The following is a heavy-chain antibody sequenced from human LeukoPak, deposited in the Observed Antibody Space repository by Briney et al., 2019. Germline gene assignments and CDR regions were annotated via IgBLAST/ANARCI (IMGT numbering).Heavy chain of an antibody. CDR1: GFTLSSYA. J-gene: IGHJ3*02. CDR3: AKRDGDMGAFDI. V-gene: IGHV3-23*01. Sequence: QTGGSLRLSCAASGFTLSSYAMSWVRQAPGKGLEWVSAISGSGGSTYYADSVKGRFTISRDNSKNTLYLQMNSLRAEDTAVYYCAKRDGDMGAFDIWGQGTMVTVSS. CDR2: ISGSGGST. D-gene: IGHD2-15*01.